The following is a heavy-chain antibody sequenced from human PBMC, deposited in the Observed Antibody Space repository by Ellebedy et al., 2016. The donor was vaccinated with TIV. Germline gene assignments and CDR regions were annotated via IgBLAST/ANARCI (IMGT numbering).Heavy chain of an antibody. D-gene: IGHD5-12*01. CDR3: ARTPTHSGYDLWPDL. V-gene: IGHV1-18*01. Sequence: ASVKVSCKASGYTFTSYGISWVRQAPGQGLEWMGWISAYNGNTNYAQKLQGRVTMTTDTSTSTAYMELRSLRSDDTAVYYCARTPTHSGYDLWPDLWGRGTLVTVSS. J-gene: IGHJ2*01. CDR1: GYTFTSYG. CDR2: ISAYNGNT.